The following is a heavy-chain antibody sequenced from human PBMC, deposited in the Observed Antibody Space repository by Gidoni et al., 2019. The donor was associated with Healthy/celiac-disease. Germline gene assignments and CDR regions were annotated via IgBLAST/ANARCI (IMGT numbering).Heavy chain of an antibody. CDR3: ARGGYDILTGYVPLDY. CDR2: IIPIFGTA. J-gene: IGHJ4*02. V-gene: IGHV1-69*06. CDR1: GCTFSSYA. Sequence: QVQLVQSGAEVKQPGSSVKVSCKASGCTFSSYAISWVRQAPGQGLEWMGGIIPIFGTANYAQKFQGRVTITADKSTSTAYMELSSLRSEDTAVYYCARGGYDILTGYVPLDYWGQGTLVTVSS. D-gene: IGHD3-9*01.